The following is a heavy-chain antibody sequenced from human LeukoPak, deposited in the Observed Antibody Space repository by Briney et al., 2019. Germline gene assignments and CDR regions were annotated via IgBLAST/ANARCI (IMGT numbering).Heavy chain of an antibody. V-gene: IGHV1-2*02. CDR1: GYTFTGYY. D-gene: IGHD6-6*01. J-gene: IGHJ5*02. CDR2: TNPNSGGT. CDR3: ARVGIAARLRSLGGWFDP. Sequence: ASVKVSCKASGYTFTGYYMHWVRQAPGQGLEWMGWTNPNSGGTNYAQKFQGRVTMTRDTSISTAYMELSRLRSDDTAVYYCARVGIAARLRSLGGWFDPWGQGTLVTVSS.